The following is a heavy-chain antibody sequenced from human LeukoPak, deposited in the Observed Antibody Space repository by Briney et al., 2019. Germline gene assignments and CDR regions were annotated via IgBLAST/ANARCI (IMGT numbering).Heavy chain of an antibody. Sequence: GGSLRLSCAASGFTFSSYSMNWVRQAPGKGLEWVSYISSSSSTIYYADSVKGRFTISRDNAKNSLYLQMNSLRAEDTAVYYCARARCSGGSCYFFYWGQGTLVTVSS. V-gene: IGHV3-48*01. CDR2: ISSSSSTI. CDR3: ARARCSGGSCYFFY. CDR1: GFTFSSYS. J-gene: IGHJ4*02. D-gene: IGHD2-15*01.